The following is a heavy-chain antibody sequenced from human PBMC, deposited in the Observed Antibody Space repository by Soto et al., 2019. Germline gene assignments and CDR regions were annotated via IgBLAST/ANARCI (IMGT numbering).Heavy chain of an antibody. V-gene: IGHV4-30-4*01. CDR3: ARGPYGLDV. Sequence: SETLSLTCTVSGGSISSDDYYWTWIRQPPGKGLEWIGNTQYSGSTNYNPSLKSRITISVDTSKSQISLKLSSVTAADTSVYYCARGPYGLDVWGQGTTVTVSS. CDR1: GGSISSDDYY. CDR2: TQYSGST. J-gene: IGHJ6*02.